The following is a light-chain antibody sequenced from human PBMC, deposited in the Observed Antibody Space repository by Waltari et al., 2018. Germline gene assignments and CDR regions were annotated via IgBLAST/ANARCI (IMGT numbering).Light chain of an antibody. V-gene: IGLV3-19*01. CDR2: GKD. CDR1: SHRSCG. J-gene: IGLJ2*01. Sequence: SSELTQDPAVSVALGQTVRITCQGDSHRSCGGGGYQQKPGQAPILVIYGKDNRPSGIPDRFSGSTSGNTASLTITGSQAEDEADYYCHSRVVSNVRGAFGGGTKLTVL. CDR3: HSRVVSNVRGA.